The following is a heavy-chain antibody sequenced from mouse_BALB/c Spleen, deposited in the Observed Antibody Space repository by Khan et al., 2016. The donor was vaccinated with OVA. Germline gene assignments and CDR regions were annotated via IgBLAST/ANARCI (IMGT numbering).Heavy chain of an antibody. V-gene: IGHV2-6-7*01. CDR2: IWGDGST. Sequence: VQLQESGPGLVAPSQSLSITCSVSGFSLTGYGVNWVRQPPGKGLEWLGMIWGDGSTDSNSALKSRLSISKDNSKSQVFLKMNSLQTDDTAMYYCARAYYGNYREAMDFWGQGTSGTVSS. CDR3: ARAYYGNYREAMDF. J-gene: IGHJ4*01. D-gene: IGHD2-10*01. CDR1: GFSLTGYG.